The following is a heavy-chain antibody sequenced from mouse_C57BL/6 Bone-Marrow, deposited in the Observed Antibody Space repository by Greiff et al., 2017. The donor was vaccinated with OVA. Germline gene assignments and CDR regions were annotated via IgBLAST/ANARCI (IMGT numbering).Heavy chain of an antibody. V-gene: IGHV1-18*01. CDR1: GYTFTDYN. Sequence: EVQLQQSGPELVKPGASVKIPCKASGYTFTDYNMDWVKQSHGKSLEWIGDINPNNGGTIYNQKFKGKATLTVDKSSSTAYMELLSLTSEDTAVYYCAREEGYYGNLYWYFDVWGTGTTVTVSS. J-gene: IGHJ1*03. CDR3: AREEGYYGNLYWYFDV. D-gene: IGHD2-1*01. CDR2: INPNNGGT.